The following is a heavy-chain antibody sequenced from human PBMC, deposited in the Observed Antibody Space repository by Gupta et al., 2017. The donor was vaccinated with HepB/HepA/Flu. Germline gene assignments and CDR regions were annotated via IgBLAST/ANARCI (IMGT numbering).Heavy chain of an antibody. V-gene: IGHV3-23*01. J-gene: IGHJ4*02. CDR1: GFRFSDYA. Sequence: EVQLLESGGGLVQPGGSLRLSCAASGFRFSDYAMSWVRQAPGNGLEWVSGISTTGGDTYYADSVKGRFTISRDNSKNTLYLQMNSLRAEDTAVYYCAKRSFDVISGDFDSWGPGNLVTVSS. CDR3: AKRSFDVISGDFDS. D-gene: IGHD3-10*01. CDR2: ISTTGGDT.